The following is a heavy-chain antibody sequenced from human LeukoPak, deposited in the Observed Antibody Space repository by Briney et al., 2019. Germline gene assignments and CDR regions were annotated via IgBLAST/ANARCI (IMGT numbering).Heavy chain of an antibody. Sequence: GGSLRLSCVASGFTFSSYWMSWVRQAPGKGLEWVANINQDGSEKYDVDSAKGRFTISRDNAKNSLYLQMNSLRVDDTAVYYCASSLFGGYDYWGQGTLVTVSS. CDR2: INQDGSEK. CDR3: ASSLFGGYDY. CDR1: GFTFSSYW. J-gene: IGHJ4*02. V-gene: IGHV3-7*01. D-gene: IGHD6-25*01.